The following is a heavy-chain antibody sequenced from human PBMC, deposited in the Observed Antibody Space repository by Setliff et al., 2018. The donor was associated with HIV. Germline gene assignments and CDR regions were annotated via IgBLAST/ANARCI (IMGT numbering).Heavy chain of an antibody. V-gene: IGHV4-4*09. CDR2: IKTSGRT. CDR1: GRSIDDSY. J-gene: IGHJ4*02. D-gene: IGHD3-10*01. CDR3: ARPAEDYYDSGTWEVDY. Sequence: SETLSLTCSVSGRSIDDSYWSWIRQSPGKGLEWIGFIKTSGRTNYKPSLKSRVTISLDTSKNQFSLRLNSVTATDTAVYYCARPAEDYYDSGTWEVDYWAQGTLVTVPQ.